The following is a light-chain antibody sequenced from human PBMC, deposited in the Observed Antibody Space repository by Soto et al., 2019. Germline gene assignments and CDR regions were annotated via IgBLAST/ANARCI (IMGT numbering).Light chain of an antibody. Sequence: QSALTQPASVSGSPGQSITISCSGTSSDVGRYNAVSWYQQHPGKVPQLMIYDVSIRPSGISDRFSASKSGNMASLTISGLQAEDEADYYCSSYTVSRSYVFGTGAKLTVL. J-gene: IGLJ1*01. V-gene: IGLV2-14*03. CDR2: DVS. CDR1: SSDVGRYNA. CDR3: SSYTVSRSYV.